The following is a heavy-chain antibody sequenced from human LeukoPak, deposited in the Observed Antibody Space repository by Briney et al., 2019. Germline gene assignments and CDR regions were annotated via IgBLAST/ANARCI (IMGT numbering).Heavy chain of an antibody. Sequence: ASVKVSCKASGYTFTSYGISWVRQAPGQGLEWMGWISAYNGNTNYAQKLQGRVTMTTDTSTSTAYMELRSLRSDDTAVYYCARGIRYFDWLLPSFDYWGQGTLVTVSS. CDR2: ISAYNGNT. CDR1: GYTFTSYG. V-gene: IGHV1-18*01. CDR3: ARGIRYFDWLLPSFDY. D-gene: IGHD3-9*01. J-gene: IGHJ4*02.